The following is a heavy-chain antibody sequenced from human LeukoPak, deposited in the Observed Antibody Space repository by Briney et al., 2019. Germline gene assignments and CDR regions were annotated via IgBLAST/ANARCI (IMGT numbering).Heavy chain of an antibody. J-gene: IGHJ4*02. D-gene: IGHD3-22*01. Sequence: KASETLSLTCTVSGGSISSYYWSWIRQPPGKGLEWIGYIYYSGSTNYNPSLKSRVTISVDTSKNQFSLKLSSVTAADTAVYYCARGMRELPSKIYYYDSSGYYDDYWGQGTLVTVSS. CDR1: GGSISSYY. V-gene: IGHV4-59*12. CDR2: IYYSGST. CDR3: ARGMRELPSKIYYYDSSGYYDDY.